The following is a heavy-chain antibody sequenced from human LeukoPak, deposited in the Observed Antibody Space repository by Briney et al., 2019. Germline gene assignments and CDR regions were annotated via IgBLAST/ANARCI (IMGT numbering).Heavy chain of an antibody. CDR2: INPNSGGT. J-gene: IGHJ3*01. D-gene: IGHD4-11*01. CDR3: AREVSNYGPPLFYD. V-gene: IGHV1-2*02. Sequence: ATVKVSCKASGYTFTGYYMHWVRQAPGQGLEWMGWINPNSGGTNYAQKFQGRVTMTRDTSISTAYMELSRLRSDDTAVYYCAREVSNYGPPLFYDWGQGTMVTVSS. CDR1: GYTFTGYY.